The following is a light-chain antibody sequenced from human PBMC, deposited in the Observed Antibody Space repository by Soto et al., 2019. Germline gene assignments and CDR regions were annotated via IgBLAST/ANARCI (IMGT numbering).Light chain of an antibody. Sequence: IVLTQSPGTLSLSPGERATLSCRASQSVSSSDLAWYQQKPGQAPRLVIYDIFTRATGVPTRISGSGSVTEFTLTISSLQSEDVAVYYCQQYYSSKWTFGQGTKVDIK. CDR2: DIF. V-gene: IGKV3-20*01. CDR1: QSVSSSD. J-gene: IGKJ1*01. CDR3: QQYYSSKWT.